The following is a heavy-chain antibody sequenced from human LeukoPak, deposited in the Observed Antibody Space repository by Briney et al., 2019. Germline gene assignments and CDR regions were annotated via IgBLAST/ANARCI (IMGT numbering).Heavy chain of an antibody. D-gene: IGHD6-13*01. CDR1: GFTFDDYA. V-gene: IGHV3-9*01. CDR3: AKDIRVYSSSWYDY. Sequence: PGGSLRLSCAASGFTFDDYAMHWVRQAPGKGLEWVSGISWNSGSIGYADSVKGRFTISRDNAKNSLYLQMNSLRAEDTALYYCAKDIRVYSSSWYDYWGQGTLVTVSS. CDR2: ISWNSGSI. J-gene: IGHJ4*02.